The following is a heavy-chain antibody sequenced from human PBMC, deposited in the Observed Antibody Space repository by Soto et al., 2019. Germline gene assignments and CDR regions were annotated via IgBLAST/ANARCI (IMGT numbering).Heavy chain of an antibody. J-gene: IGHJ4*02. V-gene: IGHV4-39*01. D-gene: IGHD6-13*01. CDR1: GGSLGSSSYY. Sequence: SETLSLTCTVSGGSLGSSSYYWGWIRQSPWKGLEWIGNIYYSGNTFYNPSLKSRVTISVDTSKNQFYLHLSSVTAADTAIFYCASIAAPGTTHFDFWGQGXLVTVHS. CDR3: ASIAAPGTTHFDF. CDR2: IYYSGNT.